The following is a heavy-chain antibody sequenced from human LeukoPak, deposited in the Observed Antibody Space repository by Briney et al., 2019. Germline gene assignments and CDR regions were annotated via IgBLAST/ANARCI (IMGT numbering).Heavy chain of an antibody. CDR2: INGDGRII. D-gene: IGHD1-26*01. Sequence: GGSLRLSCAASGFTFSNYAMTWVRQAPGKGLVWISRINGDGRIIEHAESVKGRFTIPRNNADNTLHLQMNSLRAEDTAVYHCVREVGAPGSFQHWGQGAPVTVSS. V-gene: IGHV3-74*03. CDR1: GFTFSNYA. J-gene: IGHJ1*01. CDR3: VREVGAPGSFQH.